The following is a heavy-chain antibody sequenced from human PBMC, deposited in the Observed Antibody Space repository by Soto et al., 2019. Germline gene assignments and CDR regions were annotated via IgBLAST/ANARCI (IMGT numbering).Heavy chain of an antibody. Sequence: SETLSLTCTVSGGAISGYYWTWIRQSAGKGLEWIGRIYSSGGTKYNPSLKSRVTMSLDTSKNQFSLRPSSVTAADTAVYYCARGQRFSDSFDPWGQGTLVTVSS. CDR2: IYSSGGT. CDR3: ARGQRFSDSFDP. D-gene: IGHD3-3*01. V-gene: IGHV4-4*07. J-gene: IGHJ5*02. CDR1: GGAISGYY.